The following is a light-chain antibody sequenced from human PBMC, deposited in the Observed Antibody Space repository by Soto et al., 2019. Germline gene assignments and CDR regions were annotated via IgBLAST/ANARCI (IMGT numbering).Light chain of an antibody. CDR2: DAS. J-gene: IGKJ1*01. V-gene: IGKV3D-15*01. Sequence: EFALTQSPGTVSLSPGERATLSCRASQTVRNNYLAWSQPKPGKAPRLLIYDASSRATGIPARLSGSGSGTEFTLPISSLQSEDFAVYYCQQYNNWWTFGQGTKVDI. CDR1: QTVRNN. CDR3: QQYNNWWT.